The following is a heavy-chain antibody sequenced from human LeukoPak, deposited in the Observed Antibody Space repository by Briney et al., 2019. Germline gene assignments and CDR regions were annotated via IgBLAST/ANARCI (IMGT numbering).Heavy chain of an antibody. J-gene: IGHJ5*02. D-gene: IGHD3-3*01. CDR3: ARGPTNFGVVINRRRVWFDP. CDR2: INHSGST. CDR1: GGSFSGYY. V-gene: IGHV4-34*01. Sequence: KSSETLSLTCAVYGGSFSGYYWSWIRQPPGKGLEWIGEINHSGSTNYNPSLKSRVTISVDTSKNQFSLKLSSVTAADTAVYYCARGPTNFGVVINRRRVWFDPWGQGTLVTVSS.